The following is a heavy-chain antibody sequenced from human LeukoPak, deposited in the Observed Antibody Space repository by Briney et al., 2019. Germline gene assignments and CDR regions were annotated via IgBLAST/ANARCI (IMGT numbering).Heavy chain of an antibody. CDR3: ARLTTGFPSWFDP. V-gene: IGHV4-39*01. Sequence: SETLSLTCTVSGGSISSSGYSWGWIRQPPGKGLEWIGSLYYSGYTYYNPSLKSRVTISGDTSKNQFSLKLISVTAADTAVYYCARLTTGFPSWFDPWGQGTLVTVSS. J-gene: IGHJ5*02. CDR1: GGSISSSGYS. D-gene: IGHD1-14*01. CDR2: LYYSGYT.